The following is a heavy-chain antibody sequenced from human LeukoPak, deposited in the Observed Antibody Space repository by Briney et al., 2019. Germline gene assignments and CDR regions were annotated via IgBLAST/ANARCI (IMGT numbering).Heavy chain of an antibody. Sequence: ASVKVSCKASGYTFSSYAISWVRQAPGQGLEWMGWISAYNGNTNYAQKLQGRVTMTTDTSTNTAYMELRSLRSDDTAVYYCARGGGAVAGTDSSLDYWGQGTLVTVSS. V-gene: IGHV1-18*01. CDR1: GYTFSSYA. J-gene: IGHJ4*02. CDR2: ISAYNGNT. CDR3: ARGGGAVAGTDSSLDY. D-gene: IGHD6-19*01.